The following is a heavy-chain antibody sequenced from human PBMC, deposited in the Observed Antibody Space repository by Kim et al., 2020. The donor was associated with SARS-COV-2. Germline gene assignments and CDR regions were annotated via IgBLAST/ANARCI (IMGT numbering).Heavy chain of an antibody. CDR2: INSDASST. D-gene: IGHD4-17*01. Sequence: GGSLRLSCAASGFTFSTYWMHWVRQAPGKGLVWVSRINSDASSTTYADSVKCRFTISRDNAKNTLYLQMNSLRAEDTAIYYCVGTYGDYPHNFDYWGQGTLVTVSS. J-gene: IGHJ4*02. V-gene: IGHV3-74*01. CDR1: GFTFSTYW. CDR3: VGTYGDYPHNFDY.